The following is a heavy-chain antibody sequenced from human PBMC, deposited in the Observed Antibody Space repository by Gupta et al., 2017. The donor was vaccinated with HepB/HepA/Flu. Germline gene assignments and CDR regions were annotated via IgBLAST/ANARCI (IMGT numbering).Heavy chain of an antibody. D-gene: IGHD3-10*01. Sequence: EVQLVESGGGLVQPGRSLRLSCAVSGFTFDDYAMHWVRQAPGKGLEWVSGISWNSGNIGYADSVKGRFTISRDNAKNSLYLQMNSPRAEDTALYYCTKDVLVRGIIPTYFDYWGQGTLVTVSS. V-gene: IGHV3-9*01. CDR2: ISWNSGNI. CDR3: TKDVLVRGIIPTYFDY. J-gene: IGHJ4*02. CDR1: GFTFDDYA.